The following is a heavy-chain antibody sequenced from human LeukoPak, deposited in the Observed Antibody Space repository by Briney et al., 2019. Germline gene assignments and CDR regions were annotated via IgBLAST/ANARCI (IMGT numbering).Heavy chain of an antibody. J-gene: IGHJ4*02. D-gene: IGHD1-7*01. Sequence: SETLSLTCTVSGGSISSGGYYWSWIRQHPGKGLEWVGYIYYSGSTYYNPSLKSRVTISVDTSKNQFSLKLSSVTAADTAVYYCARAQPINWNYPYYFDYWGQGTLVTVSS. V-gene: IGHV4-31*03. CDR2: IYYSGST. CDR3: ARAQPINWNYPYYFDY. CDR1: GGSISSGGYY.